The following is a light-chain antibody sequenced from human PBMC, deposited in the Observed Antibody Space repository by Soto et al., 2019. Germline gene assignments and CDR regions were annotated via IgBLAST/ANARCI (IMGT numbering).Light chain of an antibody. CDR2: AAS. Sequence: DIQMTQSPSSLSAFVGDRVTITCRASQSIGNFLNWYQQRPGKAPELLIYAASNLQSGVPSRFSGSGSGTAFTLTISSLRPADFATYYCQQTYSTWTFGQGTKVDIK. V-gene: IGKV1-39*01. J-gene: IGKJ1*01. CDR3: QQTYSTWT. CDR1: QSIGNF.